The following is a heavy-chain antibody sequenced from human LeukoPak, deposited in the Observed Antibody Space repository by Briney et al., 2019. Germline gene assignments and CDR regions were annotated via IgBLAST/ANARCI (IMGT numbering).Heavy chain of an antibody. V-gene: IGHV4-34*01. CDR2: INHSGST. CDR3: ARVRYCSSTSCPDYYYYYMAV. D-gene: IGHD2-2*01. CDR1: GGSFSGYY. J-gene: IGHJ6*03. Sequence: PSETLSLTCAVYGGSFSGYYWSWIRQPPGKGLEWIGEINHSGSTNYNPSLKSRVTISVDTSKNQFSLKLSSVTAADTAVYYCARVRYCSSTSCPDYYYYYMAVWGKGTTVTVSS.